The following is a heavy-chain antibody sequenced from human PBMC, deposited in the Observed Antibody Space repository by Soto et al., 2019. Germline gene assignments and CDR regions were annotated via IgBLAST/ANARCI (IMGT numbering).Heavy chain of an antibody. D-gene: IGHD3-10*01. CDR1: GVTFGSEG. V-gene: IGHV3-23*01. J-gene: IGHJ6*04. CDR2: ISGGGDRT. Sequence: PGRILRLPCAASGVTFGSEGIGWIRKAPGKGLEWVSSISGGGDRTPCADSVKGRFTISRDNSKNTVYLQMNSLGAEDTAVYYCVRDTRGSMYGWGKGTTVTVSS. CDR3: VRDTRGSMYG.